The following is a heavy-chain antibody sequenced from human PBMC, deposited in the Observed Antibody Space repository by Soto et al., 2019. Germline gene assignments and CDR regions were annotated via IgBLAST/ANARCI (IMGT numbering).Heavy chain of an antibody. V-gene: IGHV3-48*03. J-gene: IGHJ5*02. Sequence: GGSLRLSCAASGFTFSSYEMNWVRQAPGKGLEWVSYISSSGSTIYYADSVKGRFTISRDNAKNSLYLQMNSLRAEDTAVYYCAISGEYSSSSGWFDPWGQGTLVTVSS. CDR3: AISGEYSSSSGWFDP. CDR2: ISSSGSTI. CDR1: GFTFSSYE. D-gene: IGHD6-6*01.